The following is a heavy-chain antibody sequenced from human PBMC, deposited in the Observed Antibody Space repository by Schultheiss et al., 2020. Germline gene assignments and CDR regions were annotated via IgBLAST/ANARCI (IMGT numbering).Heavy chain of an antibody. V-gene: IGHV3-33*01. D-gene: IGHD6-19*01. CDR3: IRETVAGFDY. CDR2: IWYDGSNK. CDR1: GFTFSSYG. Sequence: SLGLSFAASGFTFSSYGMHWVRQAPGKGLEWVAVIWYDGSNKYYADSVKGRFTISRDNSKNTLYLQMNSLRAEDTAVYYCIRETVAGFDYWGQGTMVTVSS. J-gene: IGHJ4*02.